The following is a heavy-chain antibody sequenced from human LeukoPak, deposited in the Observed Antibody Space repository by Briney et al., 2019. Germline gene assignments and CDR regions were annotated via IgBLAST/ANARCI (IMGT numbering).Heavy chain of an antibody. CDR2: LTSSGTT. CDR3: TNTGTYSIY. V-gene: IGHV3-23*01. D-gene: IGHD2-15*01. Sequence: GGSVRLSRAASGLSFRSYGMVWVRQAPGKGREGVSTLTSSGTTNYADSVKDRFVISRDNSKDTLFLQMNSLRVEDTALYYCTNTGTYSIYWGQGTLVTVS. CDR1: GLSFRSYG. J-gene: IGHJ4*02.